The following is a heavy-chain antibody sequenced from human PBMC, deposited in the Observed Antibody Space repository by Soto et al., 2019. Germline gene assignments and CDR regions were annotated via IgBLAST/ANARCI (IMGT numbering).Heavy chain of an antibody. Sequence: QVQLVESGGGLVKPGGSLRLSCAASGFTFSDYYMTWIRQAPGKGLDWVSYIISSGSTKYYADSVKGRFTISRDNAKNSLYLQMNSLRAEDTAVYSCARAISGVGILDYWGQGTLVTVSS. CDR1: GFTFSDYY. CDR2: IISSGSTK. J-gene: IGHJ4*02. D-gene: IGHD3-3*01. CDR3: ARAISGVGILDY. V-gene: IGHV3-11*01.